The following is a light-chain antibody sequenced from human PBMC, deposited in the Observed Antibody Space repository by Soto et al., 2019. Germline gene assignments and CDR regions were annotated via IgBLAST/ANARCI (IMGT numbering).Light chain of an antibody. V-gene: IGKV3-15*01. CDR2: AAS. Sequence: DIVLTQSPSTLSVTPGERATLSCRASQSVSSNLAWYLQKPGQAPRLLIYAASTRATGIPARFSGSGSGTEFTLTISSLQSEDFAVYYCQQYNNWPITFGQGTRLEI. CDR3: QQYNNWPIT. J-gene: IGKJ5*01. CDR1: QSVSSN.